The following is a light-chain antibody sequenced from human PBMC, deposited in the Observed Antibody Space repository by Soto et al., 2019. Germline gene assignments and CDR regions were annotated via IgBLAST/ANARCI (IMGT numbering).Light chain of an antibody. CDR1: QDIRSA. V-gene: IGKV1-13*02. CDR3: QQFKGFPLT. J-gene: IGKJ4*01. Sequence: AIQLTQSPSSLSTSIGDRVAITCRASQDIRSALAWYQQKPGRPPKLLIYDVSSLESGVPSRFSGRRSGTDFILTISTVLPDDFATYYCQQFKGFPLTFGGGTNVEIK. CDR2: DVS.